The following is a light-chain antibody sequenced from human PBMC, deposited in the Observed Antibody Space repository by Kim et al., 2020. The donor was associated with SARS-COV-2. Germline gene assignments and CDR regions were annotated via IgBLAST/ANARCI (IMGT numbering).Light chain of an antibody. Sequence: ATLNCKSTQTVLYNSNNKTYLAWYQQKPGQAPKLLIYWASIRESGVSDRFSGSGSETDFTLTISSLQAEDVAVYSCQQYYSTPPSFGQGTKLEI. CDR2: WAS. CDR1: QTVLYNSNNKTY. V-gene: IGKV4-1*01. J-gene: IGKJ2*03. CDR3: QQYYSTPPS.